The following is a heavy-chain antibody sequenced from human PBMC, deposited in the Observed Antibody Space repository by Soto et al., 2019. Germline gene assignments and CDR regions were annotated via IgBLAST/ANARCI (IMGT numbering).Heavy chain of an antibody. CDR1: GGSISSGGYS. D-gene: IGHD6-13*01. V-gene: IGHV4-39*07. J-gene: IGHJ6*02. CDR2: IYYSGST. CDR3: ARGFQYSSSSGYYYGMDV. Sequence: SDTLSLTCAVSGGSISSGGYSWGWIRQPPGKGLEWIGSIYYSGSTYYNPSLKSRVTISVDTSKNQFSLKLSSVTAADTAVYYCARGFQYSSSSGYYYGMDVWGQGTTVPVSS.